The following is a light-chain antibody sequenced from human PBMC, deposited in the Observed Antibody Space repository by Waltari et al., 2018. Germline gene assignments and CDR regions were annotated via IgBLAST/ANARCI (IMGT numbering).Light chain of an antibody. CDR3: LHRSNWPPLFT. CDR1: QSVSRY. V-gene: IGKV3-11*01. Sequence: EIVLTQSPVTLSLSPGERATLSCRASQSVSRYLAWYQQKPGQAPRLLIYYTFSRASGIPARFSGSGSGTDFTLTISSLEPEDFAVYYCLHRSNWPPLFTFGPGTKVDIK. J-gene: IGKJ3*01. CDR2: YTF.